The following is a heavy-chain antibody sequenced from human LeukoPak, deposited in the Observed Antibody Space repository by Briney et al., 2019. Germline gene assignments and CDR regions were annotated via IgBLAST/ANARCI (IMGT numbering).Heavy chain of an antibody. CDR1: GGSISTISYY. V-gene: IGHV4-39*07. Sequence: SETLSLTCTVSGGSISTISYYWGWIRQPPGKGLEWIGSIYYSGSTYYNPSLKSRVTISVDTSQNQFSLKLSSVTAADTAVYYCARDRGYSYGPFDYWGQGTLVTVSS. D-gene: IGHD5-18*01. CDR3: ARDRGYSYGPFDY. J-gene: IGHJ4*02. CDR2: IYYSGST.